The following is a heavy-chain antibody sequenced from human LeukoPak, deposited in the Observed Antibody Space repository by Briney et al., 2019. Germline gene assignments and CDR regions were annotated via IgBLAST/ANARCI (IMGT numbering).Heavy chain of an antibody. J-gene: IGHJ2*01. D-gene: IGHD4-17*01. CDR3: AREDYGKVWYFDL. CDR2: IYYSGST. CDR1: GGSISSYY. Sequence: SETLSLTCTVSGGSISSYYWSWIRQPPGKGLEWIGYIYYSGSTNYNPSLKSRVTISVDTSKNQFSLKLSSVTAADTAVYYCAREDYGKVWYFDLWGRATLVTVSS. V-gene: IGHV4-59*01.